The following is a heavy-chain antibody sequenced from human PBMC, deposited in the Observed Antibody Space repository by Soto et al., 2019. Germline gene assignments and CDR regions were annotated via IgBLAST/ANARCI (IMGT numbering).Heavy chain of an antibody. CDR2: INPSGGST. V-gene: IGHV1-46*03. CDR3: ANGGNSFDY. J-gene: IGHJ4*02. D-gene: IGHD2-15*01. CDR1: GYTFTSYY. Sequence: QVQLVQSGAEVKKPGASVKVSCKASGYTFTSYYMHWVRQAPGQGLEWMGIINPSGGSTSYAQKFQGRVTMTRATSTSTVYMELSSMRSEDTAVYYWANGGNSFDYRGQGTLVTVSS.